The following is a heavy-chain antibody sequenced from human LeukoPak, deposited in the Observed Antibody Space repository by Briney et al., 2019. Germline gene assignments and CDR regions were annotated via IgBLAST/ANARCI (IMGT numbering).Heavy chain of an antibody. J-gene: IGHJ4*02. CDR1: GGSISTYY. Sequence: SETLSLTCTLSGGSISTYYWSWIRQPPGKGLEWIGYIYHSGSTNYNPSLKSRVTISVDTSKNQISLRLSSVTAAGTAVYYCATQPIWGSYRPFDYWGQGTLVTVSS. V-gene: IGHV4-59*08. CDR3: ATQPIWGSYRPFDY. CDR2: IYHSGST. D-gene: IGHD3-16*02.